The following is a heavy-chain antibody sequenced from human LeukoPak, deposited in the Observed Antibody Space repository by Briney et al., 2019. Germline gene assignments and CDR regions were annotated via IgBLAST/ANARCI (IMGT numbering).Heavy chain of an antibody. J-gene: IGHJ4*02. CDR2: IYYSGST. CDR1: GGSVSSGSFY. CDR3: ARARGLSPRLQLKWHFDY. Sequence: SETLSLTCTVSGGSVSSGSFYWSWIRQPPGKGLEWIGYIYYSGSTNYNPSLKSRVTISVDKSKNQFSLKLNSVTAADTAMYYCARARGLSPRLQLKWHFDYWGQGTLVTVSS. V-gene: IGHV4-61*01. D-gene: IGHD5-24*01.